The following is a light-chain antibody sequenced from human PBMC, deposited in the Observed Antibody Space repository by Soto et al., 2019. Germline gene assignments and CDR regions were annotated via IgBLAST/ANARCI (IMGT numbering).Light chain of an antibody. Sequence: QSVLSQPPSASGTPGQRGTISCSGSSSNIGRNYVYWYQQVPGTAPKLLIFRNNQRPSGVPDRFSGSKSGTSASLAISGLRSEDEADYFCAAWDYSLSGYWVFGGGTQLTVL. CDR1: SSNIGRNY. V-gene: IGLV1-47*01. CDR3: AAWDYSLSGYWV. CDR2: RNN. J-gene: IGLJ3*02.